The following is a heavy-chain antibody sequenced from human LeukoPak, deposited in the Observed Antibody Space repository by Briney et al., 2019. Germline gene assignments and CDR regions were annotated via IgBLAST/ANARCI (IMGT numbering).Heavy chain of an antibody. V-gene: IGHV3-48*04. D-gene: IGHD5-18*01. CDR3: ARDRIQLWLTLYYYYGMDV. Sequence: PGGSLRLSCAASGFTFSSYSMNWVRQAPGKGLEWVSYISSSSSTIYYADSVKGRFTISRDNAKNSLYLQMNSLRAEDTAVYYCARDRIQLWLTLYYYYGMDVWGQGTTVTVSS. CDR1: GFTFSSYS. J-gene: IGHJ6*02. CDR2: ISSSSSTI.